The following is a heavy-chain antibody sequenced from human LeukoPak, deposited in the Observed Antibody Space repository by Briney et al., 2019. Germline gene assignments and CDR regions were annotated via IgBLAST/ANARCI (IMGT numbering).Heavy chain of an antibody. CDR1: GYTFTSYD. D-gene: IGHD3-10*01. Sequence: GASVKVSCKASGYTFTSYDINWVRQATGQGLEWMGWMNPNSGNTGYAQKFQGRVTMTRNTSISTAYMELSSLRSEDTAVYYCARDAYYYVSGTYFYDSGPGAPDYWGQGTLVTVSP. CDR2: MNPNSGNT. V-gene: IGHV1-8*01. J-gene: IGHJ4*02. CDR3: ARDAYYYVSGTYFYDSGPGAPDY.